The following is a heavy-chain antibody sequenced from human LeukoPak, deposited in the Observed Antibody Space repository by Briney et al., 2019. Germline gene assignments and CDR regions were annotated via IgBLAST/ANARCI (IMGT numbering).Heavy chain of an antibody. V-gene: IGHV3-30*04. D-gene: IGHD1-26*01. CDR3: ARTGSMGSAFDI. CDR1: GFTFSSYA. CDR2: ISYDGSNK. J-gene: IGHJ3*02. Sequence: GGSLRLSCAASGFTFSSYAMHWVRQAPGKGLEWVAVISYDGSNKYYADSVKGRFTISRDNSKNTLYLKMNSLRAENTAVYYCARTGSMGSAFDIWGQGTMVTVSS.